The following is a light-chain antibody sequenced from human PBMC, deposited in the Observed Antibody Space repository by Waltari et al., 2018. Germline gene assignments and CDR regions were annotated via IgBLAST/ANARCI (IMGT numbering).Light chain of an antibody. CDR2: VNSDGSH. CDR3: QTGGHGTWV. CDR1: SGPSSNI. Sequence: QLVLTQSPSASASLGASVKLTCTLSSGPSSNIIPWTQQQPEKGPRYLMKVNSDGSHSKGDEIPDRFSGSSSGAERYLTISSLQSEDEADYYCQTGGHGTWVFGGGTKLTVL. J-gene: IGLJ3*02. V-gene: IGLV4-69*01.